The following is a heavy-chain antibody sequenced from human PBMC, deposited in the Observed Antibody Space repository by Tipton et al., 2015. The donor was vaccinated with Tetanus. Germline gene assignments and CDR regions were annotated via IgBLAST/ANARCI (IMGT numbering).Heavy chain of an antibody. D-gene: IGHD6-19*01. J-gene: IGHJ6*03. CDR3: AKAPRPLPLAGTPPDDYYYMDV. Sequence: GSLRLSCAGSGFTFSSYALSWVRQTPGKGLEWVSSISTSGTFYADSLKGRFTTSRDNSKNTLYLQMSSLRAEDTALYYCAKAPRPLPLAGTPPDDYYYMDVWGKGTTVTVSS. CDR2: ISTSGT. V-gene: IGHV3-23*01. CDR1: GFTFSSYA.